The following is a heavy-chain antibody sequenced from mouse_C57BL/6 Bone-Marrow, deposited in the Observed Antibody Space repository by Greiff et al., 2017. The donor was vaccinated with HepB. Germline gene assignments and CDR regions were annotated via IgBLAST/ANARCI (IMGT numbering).Heavy chain of an antibody. CDR1: GYSFTSYY. V-gene: IGHV1-66*01. CDR3: ASMYDGYYRDWYFDV. CDR2: IYPGSGNT. J-gene: IGHJ1*03. Sequence: QVQLKESGPELVKPGASVKISCKASGYSFTSYYIHWVKQRPGQGLEWIGWIYPGSGNTKYNEKFKGKATLTADTSSSTAYMQLSSLTSEDSAVYYCASMYDGYYRDWYFDVWGTGTTVTVSS. D-gene: IGHD2-3*01.